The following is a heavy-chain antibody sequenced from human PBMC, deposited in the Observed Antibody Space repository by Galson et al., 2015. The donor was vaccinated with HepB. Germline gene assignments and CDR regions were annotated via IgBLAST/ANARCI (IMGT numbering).Heavy chain of an antibody. Sequence: SVKVSCKASGYTFTSFGISWVRQAPGQGLEWMGWISAYDGNTNYAQKLQGRVTMTTDTSTSTAYMELRSLRSDDTAVYYCAREGTTENYYYYYMDVWGKGTTVTVSS. CDR2: ISAYDGNT. D-gene: IGHD4-11*01. V-gene: IGHV1-18*01. CDR3: AREGTTENYYYYYMDV. CDR1: GYTFTSFG. J-gene: IGHJ6*03.